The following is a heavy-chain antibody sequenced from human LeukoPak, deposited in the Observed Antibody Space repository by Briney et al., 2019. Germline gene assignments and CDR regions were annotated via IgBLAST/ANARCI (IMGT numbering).Heavy chain of an antibody. V-gene: IGHV1-69*04. D-gene: IGHD4-17*01. CDR1: GGTFSSYA. CDR3: AREYYGDYDHYFDY. CDR2: IIPILGIA. J-gene: IGHJ4*02. Sequence: ASVKVSCKASGGTFSSYAISWVRQAPGQGLEWMGRIIPILGIANYAQKFQGRVTITADKSTSTAYMELSSLRSEDTAVYYCAREYYGDYDHYFDYWGQGTLVTVSS.